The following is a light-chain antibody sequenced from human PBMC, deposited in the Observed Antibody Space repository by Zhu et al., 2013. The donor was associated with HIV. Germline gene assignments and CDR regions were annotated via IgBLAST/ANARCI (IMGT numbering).Light chain of an antibody. CDR3: MQSVEAPLT. CDR1: HNLLQSDGKTY. J-gene: IGKJ4*01. CDR2: DIS. V-gene: IGKV2D-29*01. Sequence: EIVLTQSPLSLSVTPGQSASISCKSSHNLLQSDGKTYLYWYVQRPGQPPQFLIHDISNRFSGVPERFTGSASGTEFTLWISRVEAEDVGFYYCMQSVEAPLTFGGRDQGGDQ.